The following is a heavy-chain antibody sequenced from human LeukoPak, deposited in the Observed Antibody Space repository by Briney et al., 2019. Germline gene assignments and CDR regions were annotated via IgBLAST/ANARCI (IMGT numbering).Heavy chain of an antibody. D-gene: IGHD7-27*01. CDR1: GGTFSSYA. CDR3: ARDRANWEHFDY. Sequence: ASVKVSCKASGGTFSSYAISWVRQAPGQGLEWMGGIIPIFGTANYAQKFQGRVTITADESTSTAYMELSSLRSEDTAVYYCARDRANWEHFDYWGQGSLVTVSS. CDR2: IIPIFGTA. J-gene: IGHJ4*02. V-gene: IGHV1-69*01.